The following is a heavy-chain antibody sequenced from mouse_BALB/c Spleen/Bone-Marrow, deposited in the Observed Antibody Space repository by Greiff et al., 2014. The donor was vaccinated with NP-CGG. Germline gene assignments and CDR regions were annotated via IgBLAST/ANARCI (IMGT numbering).Heavy chain of an antibody. J-gene: IGHJ4*01. V-gene: IGHV1-14*01. D-gene: IGHD2-2*01. CDR2: INPYNDGT. CDR1: GYTFTSYI. CDR3: ARRGLPYAMDY. Sequence: EVQLQQSGPELVKPGASVKMSCKASGYTFTSYIMHWVKQKPGQGLEWIGYINPYNDGTKYNEKFKGKATLTSDKSSSTDYMELSSLTSEDSAVYYCARRGLPYAMDYWGQGTSVTVSS.